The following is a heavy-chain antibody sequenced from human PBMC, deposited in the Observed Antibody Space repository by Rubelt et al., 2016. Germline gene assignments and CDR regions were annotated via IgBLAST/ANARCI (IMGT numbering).Heavy chain of an antibody. CDR2: IYYTGST. D-gene: IGHD6-13*01. V-gene: IGHV4-39*07. J-gene: IGHJ4*02. Sequence: GIIYYTGSTYYNPSLKSRVTISVDTSKNQFSLRLSSVTAADTAVYYCAREAIAAAVPTYFDYWGQGTLVTVSS. CDR3: AREAIAAAVPTYFDY.